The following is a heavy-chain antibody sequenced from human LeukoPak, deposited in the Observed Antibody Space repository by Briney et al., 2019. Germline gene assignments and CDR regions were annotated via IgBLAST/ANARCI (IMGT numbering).Heavy chain of an antibody. V-gene: IGHV4-31*03. CDR1: GGSITSGGYY. D-gene: IGHD4-11*01. Sequence: SQTLSLTCTVSGGSITSGGYYWSWIRQHPGKGLEWIGYIYYSGSTYYNPSLKSRVTISVDTSQNQFSLKLSSVTAADTAVYYCARALLDYSKGYYYYSYMDVWGKRTTVTVSS. CDR3: ARALLDYSKGYYYYSYMDV. J-gene: IGHJ6*03. CDR2: IYYSGST.